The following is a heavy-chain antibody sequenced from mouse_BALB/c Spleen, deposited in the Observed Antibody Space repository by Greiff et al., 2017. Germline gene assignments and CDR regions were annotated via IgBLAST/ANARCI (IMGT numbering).Heavy chain of an antibody. CDR2: ISSGSSTN. V-gene: IGHV5-17*02. J-gene: IGHJ4*01. D-gene: IGHD2-4*01. Sequence: EVQLVESGGGLVQPGGSRKLSCAASGFTFSSFGMHWVRQAPEKGLEWVAYISSGSSTNYYADTVKGRFTISRDNPKNTLFLQMTSLRSEDTAMYYCAGYDYPLDYWGQGTTVTVSS. CDR3: AGYDYPLDY. CDR1: GFTFSSFG.